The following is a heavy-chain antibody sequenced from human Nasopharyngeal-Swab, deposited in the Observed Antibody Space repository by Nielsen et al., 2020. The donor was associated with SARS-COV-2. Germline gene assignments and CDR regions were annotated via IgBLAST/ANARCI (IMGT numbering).Heavy chain of an antibody. V-gene: IGHV1-2*04. J-gene: IGHJ4*02. CDR1: GFTFSSYA. CDR3: ARDLGGSSWLGYYFDY. CDR2: INPNSGGT. D-gene: IGHD6-13*01. Sequence: GESLKISCAASGFTFSSYAMHWVRQAPGQGLEWMGWINPNSGGTNYAQKFQGWVTMTRDTSISTAYMELSRLRSDDTAVYYCARDLGGSSWLGYYFDYWGQGTLVTVSS.